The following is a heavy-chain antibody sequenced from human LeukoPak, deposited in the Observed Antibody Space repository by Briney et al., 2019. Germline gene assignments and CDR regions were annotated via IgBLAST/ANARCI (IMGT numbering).Heavy chain of an antibody. CDR2: IYYSGST. CDR1: TGSISGRY. Sequence: PSETLSLTCSVSTGSISGRYWSWIRQPPGKGLEWIGYIYYSGSTNYNPSLKSRVTISVDTSKNQFSLKLSSVTAADTAVYYCARTEESGYSYRYFGYYYYMDVWGKGTTVTVSS. J-gene: IGHJ6*03. V-gene: IGHV4-59*11. D-gene: IGHD5-18*01. CDR3: ARTEESGYSYRYFGYYYYMDV.